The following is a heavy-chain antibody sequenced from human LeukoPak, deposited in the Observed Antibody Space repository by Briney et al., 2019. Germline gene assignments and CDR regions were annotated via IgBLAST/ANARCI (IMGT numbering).Heavy chain of an antibody. J-gene: IGHJ4*02. CDR2: LSSSSNTI. D-gene: IGHD1-26*01. V-gene: IGHV3-48*01. CDR1: GFTFSNYN. Sequence: PGGSLRLSRAASGFTFSNYNMNWVRQAPGKGLEWVSYLSSSSNTIYYADSVKGRFTISRDNAKNSLYLQMNSLRAEDTAVYYCATESGTYSGTCFDYWGQGTLVTVSS. CDR3: ATESGTYSGTCFDY.